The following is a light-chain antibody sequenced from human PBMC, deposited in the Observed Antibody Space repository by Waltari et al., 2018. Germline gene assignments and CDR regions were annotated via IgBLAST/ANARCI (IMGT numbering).Light chain of an antibody. J-gene: IGKJ4*01. CDR1: QSVFHSSDSKNY. CDR3: QQHYSSLLT. V-gene: IGKV4-1*01. Sequence: DIVMTQSPDSLAVSLGERATINCKSSQSVFHSSDSKNYLTWYQQKPGQPPKLLIYWASTRQSGVPDRFSGSGSGTDFTLTISSLQAEDVALDYCQQHYSSLLTFGGGTKVEIQ. CDR2: WAS.